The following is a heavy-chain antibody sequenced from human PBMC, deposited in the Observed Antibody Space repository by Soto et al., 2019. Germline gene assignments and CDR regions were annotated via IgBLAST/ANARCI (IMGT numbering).Heavy chain of an antibody. V-gene: IGHV4-34*01. CDR1: GGSFSGYY. CDR2: INHSGST. Sequence: SETLSLTCAVYGGSFSGYYWSWIRQPPGKGLEWIGEINHSGSTNYNPSLKSRVTISVDTSKNQFSLKLSSVTAADTAVYYCARERRNNSNRKVGVGYYYMDVWGKGTTVTVSS. J-gene: IGHJ6*03. CDR3: ARERRNNSNRKVGVGYYYMDV. D-gene: IGHD4-4*01.